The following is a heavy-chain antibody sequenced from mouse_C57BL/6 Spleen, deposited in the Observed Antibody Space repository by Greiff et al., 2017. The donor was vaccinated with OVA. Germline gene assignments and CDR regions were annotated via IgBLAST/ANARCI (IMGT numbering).Heavy chain of an antibody. J-gene: IGHJ3*01. Sequence: QVQLQQPGAELVRPGSSVKLSCKASGYTFTSYWMHWVKQRPIQGLEWIGNIDPSDSETHYNQKFKDKATLTVDKSSSTAYMQLSSLTSEDSAVYYCAKGVYYGSSYGFAYWGQGTLVTVSA. CDR3: AKGVYYGSSYGFAY. D-gene: IGHD1-1*01. CDR1: GYTFTSYW. V-gene: IGHV1-52*01. CDR2: IDPSDSET.